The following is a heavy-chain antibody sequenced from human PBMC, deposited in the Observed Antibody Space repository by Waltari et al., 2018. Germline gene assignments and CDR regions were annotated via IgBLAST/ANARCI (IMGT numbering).Heavy chain of an antibody. CDR2: ISSSSSYI. D-gene: IGHD2-2*03. Sequence: EVQLMESGGGMVKPGGSLRLSCAASGFPFSSYSMNWVRQAPGKGLEWVSSISSSSSYIYYADSVKGRFTISRDNAKNSLYLQMNSLRAEDTAVYYCARLPPMDKPAYWGQGTLVTVSS. CDR3: ARLPPMDKPAY. J-gene: IGHJ4*02. CDR1: GFPFSSYS. V-gene: IGHV3-21*01.